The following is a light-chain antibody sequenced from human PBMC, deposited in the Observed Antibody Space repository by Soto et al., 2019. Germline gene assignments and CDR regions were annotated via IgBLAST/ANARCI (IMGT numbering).Light chain of an antibody. CDR1: SSDVGTYNL. J-gene: IGLJ1*01. CDR3: CSYAGSSTYV. Sequence: QFALTQPASVSGSPGQSITISCTGASSDVGTYNLVSWYQQHPGKAPKRMIYEGSKRPSGVSTRFSCATSGNTASLTISALQAEDEDDYYCCSYAGSSTYVFGTGTKLTVL. V-gene: IGLV2-23*01. CDR2: EGS.